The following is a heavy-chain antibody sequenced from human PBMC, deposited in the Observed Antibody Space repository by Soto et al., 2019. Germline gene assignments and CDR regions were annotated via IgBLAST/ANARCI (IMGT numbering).Heavy chain of an antibody. CDR3: ARESVGVAAKLYSGLDV. J-gene: IGHJ6*02. V-gene: IGHV3-30-3*01. CDR1: GYTFSSYA. Sequence: SCKASGYTFSSYAMHWVRQAPGKGLEWVAVISYDGSNKYYADSVKGRFTISRDNSKNTLYLQMNSLRAEDTAVYYCARESVGVAAKLYSGLDVSGQGTTVIVSS. CDR2: ISYDGSNK. D-gene: IGHD2-15*01.